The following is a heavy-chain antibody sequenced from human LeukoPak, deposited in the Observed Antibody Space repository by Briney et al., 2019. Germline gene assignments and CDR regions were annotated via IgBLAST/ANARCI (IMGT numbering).Heavy chain of an antibody. Sequence: PGGSLRLSCAASGFTFGSYVMNWVRQAPGKGLEWVSAISGSGATDYADSVKGRFTISRDTSKNTLYLQMNSLRDEDTAVYYCAKAKWLENYWGQGTLVTVSS. CDR1: GFTFGSYV. J-gene: IGHJ4*02. CDR3: AKAKWLENY. CDR2: ISGSGAT. V-gene: IGHV3-23*01. D-gene: IGHD6-19*01.